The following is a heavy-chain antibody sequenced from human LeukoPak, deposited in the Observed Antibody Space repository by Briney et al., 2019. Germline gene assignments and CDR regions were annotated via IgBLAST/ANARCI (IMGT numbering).Heavy chain of an antibody. CDR3: ARHPALWFGEPLDY. CDR1: GGSISSSSYY. V-gene: IGHV4-39*01. CDR2: IYYSGST. J-gene: IGHJ4*02. D-gene: IGHD3-10*01. Sequence: PSETLSLTCTVSGGSISSSSYYWGWIRQPPGKGLEWIGGIYYSGSTYYNPSLKSRVTISVDTSKNQFSLKLSSVTAADTAVYYCARHPALWFGEPLDYWGQGTLVTVSS.